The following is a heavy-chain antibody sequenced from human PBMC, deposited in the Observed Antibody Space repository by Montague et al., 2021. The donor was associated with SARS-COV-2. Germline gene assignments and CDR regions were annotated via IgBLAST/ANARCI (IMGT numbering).Heavy chain of an antibody. D-gene: IGHD4-11*01. Sequence: SETLSLTCAVSGVSITSTNWWSLVRQTPGKGLEWIGEISYGGIATYNPSRKSRATISMDRSRNLFSLKLSSVTAADTAIYYCAGKALTVPADYWGQGTLVTVS. J-gene: IGHJ4*02. CDR3: AGKALTVPADY. CDR2: ISYGGIA. V-gene: IGHV4-4*02. CDR1: GVSITSTNW.